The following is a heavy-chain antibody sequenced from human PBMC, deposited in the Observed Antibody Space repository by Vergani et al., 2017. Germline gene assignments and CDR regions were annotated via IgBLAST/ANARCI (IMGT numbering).Heavy chain of an antibody. J-gene: IGHJ6*03. Sequence: QVTLKESGPVLVKPTETLTLTCTVSGFSLSNARMGVSWIRQPPGKALEWLAHIFSNDETSYSTSLKSRLPISKDTSQSQVVLTMTNMDPVDTDTYYCAHSFQGDPDYEFWNDYYYYMDVWGKGTTVTVSS. D-gene: IGHD3-3*01. CDR3: AHSFQGDPDYEFWNDYYYYMDV. CDR2: IFSNDET. CDR1: GFSLSNARMG. V-gene: IGHV2-26*01.